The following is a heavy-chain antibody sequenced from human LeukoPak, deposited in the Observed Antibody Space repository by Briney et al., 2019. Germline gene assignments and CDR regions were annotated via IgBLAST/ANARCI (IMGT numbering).Heavy chain of an antibody. CDR1: GFMFNSYG. Sequence: PGGTLRLSCAASGFMFNSYGMSWVRQAPGKGLEWVSYISSSGSTIYYADSVKGRFTISRDNAKNSLYLQMNSLRAEDTAVYYCAELGITMIGGVWGKGTTVTISS. CDR2: ISSSGSTI. CDR3: AELGITMIGGV. J-gene: IGHJ6*04. D-gene: IGHD3-10*02. V-gene: IGHV3-48*04.